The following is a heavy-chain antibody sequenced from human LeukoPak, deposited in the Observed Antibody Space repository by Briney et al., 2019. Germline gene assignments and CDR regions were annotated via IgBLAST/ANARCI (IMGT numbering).Heavy chain of an antibody. CDR3: ARGREDFVPGSLLSFDF. CDR2: IYSSGTN. D-gene: IGHD3-10*02. J-gene: IGHJ4*02. V-gene: IGHV4-4*07. CDR1: GDSISHYY. Sequence: SETLSLTFPVSGDSISHYYWNWIRPPAGKGLEWIGRIYSSGTNHNNPSLKSRVTMSVDTSRKQFSLRLSSVTAADTVVYYCARGREDFVPGSLLSFDFWGQGTLVTVSS.